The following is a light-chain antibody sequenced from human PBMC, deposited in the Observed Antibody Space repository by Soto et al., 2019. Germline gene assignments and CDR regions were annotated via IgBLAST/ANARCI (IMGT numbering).Light chain of an antibody. CDR1: QVISTS. CDR3: QQLFDSPIT. Sequence: DIQLTQSPSFLSSSIGESVTITCRASQVISTSLAWYQLKPGKAPKLLIYAASTLDSGVPSRFSATVSGTEFSLTIPSLQPEDFATYYCQQLFDSPITFGQGTRLEIK. J-gene: IGKJ5*01. CDR2: AAS. V-gene: IGKV1-9*01.